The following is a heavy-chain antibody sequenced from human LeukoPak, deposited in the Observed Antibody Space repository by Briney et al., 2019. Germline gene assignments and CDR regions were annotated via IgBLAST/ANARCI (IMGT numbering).Heavy chain of an antibody. J-gene: IGHJ4*02. CDR1: GFTFSSNA. V-gene: IGHV3-23*01. CDR2: ISGTDGTT. D-gene: IGHD1-26*01. CDR3: AKDQGGSYYYFDY. Sequence: GGSLRLSCAASGFTFSSNAMSWVRQAPGKGLEWVSGISGTDGTTYYADTVQGRFTISRDNSKNTLYLQMNSLRAEDTAVYYCAKDQGGSYYYFDYWGQGTLVTVSS.